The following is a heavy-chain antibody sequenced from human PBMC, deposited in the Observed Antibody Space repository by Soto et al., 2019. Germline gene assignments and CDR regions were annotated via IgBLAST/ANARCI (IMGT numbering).Heavy chain of an antibody. D-gene: IGHD6-13*01. CDR1: GGTFSSYT. CDR2: IIPILGIA. V-gene: IGHV1-69*02. CDR3: ARCSSSWDNAFDL. Sequence: QVQLVQSGAEVKKPGSSVKVSCKASGGTFSSYTISWVRQAPGQGLEWMGRIIPILGIANYAQKFQGRVTITADKSTSTAYMELSSLRSEDTAVYYCARCSSSWDNAFDLWGQGTMVTGSS. J-gene: IGHJ3*01.